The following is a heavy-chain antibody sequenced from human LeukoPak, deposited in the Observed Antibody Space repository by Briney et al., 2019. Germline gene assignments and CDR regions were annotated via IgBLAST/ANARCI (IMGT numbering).Heavy chain of an antibody. CDR3: ARGGDITMIATFQH. CDR2: IIPIFGTA. Sequence: ASVKVSCKASGGTFSSYAISWVRRAPGQGLEWMGGIIPIFGTANYAQKFQGRVTITADESTSTAYMELSSLRSEDTAVYYCARGGDITMIATFQHWGQGTLVTVSS. V-gene: IGHV1-69*13. D-gene: IGHD3-22*01. J-gene: IGHJ1*01. CDR1: GGTFSSYA.